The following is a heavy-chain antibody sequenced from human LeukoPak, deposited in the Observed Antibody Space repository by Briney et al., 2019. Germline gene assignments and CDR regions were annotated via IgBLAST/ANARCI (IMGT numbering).Heavy chain of an antibody. V-gene: IGHV4-34*01. D-gene: IGHD6-19*01. CDR3: ARGGPVAGILYYFDY. Sequence: PSDTLSLTCAVYGGSFSGYYWSWIRQPPGKGLEWIGEINHSGSTNHNPSLKSRVTISVDTSKNQFSLKLSSVTAADTAVYYCARGGPVAGILYYFDYWGQGTLVTVSS. J-gene: IGHJ4*02. CDR1: GGSFSGYY. CDR2: INHSGST.